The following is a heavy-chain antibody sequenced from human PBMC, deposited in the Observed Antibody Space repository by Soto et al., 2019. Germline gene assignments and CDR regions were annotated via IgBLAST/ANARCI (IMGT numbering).Heavy chain of an antibody. J-gene: IGHJ4*02. D-gene: IGHD3-10*01. Sequence: VSSVKVSCKASGYTCTSYYMHRVRQAPGQGLEWMVILYPSGGSTSYAQKFQGRVTMTRDTSTSTVYMELSSLRSEDTAVYYCARGAPFIYPFNYWGQATLVTVSS. V-gene: IGHV1-46*01. CDR3: ARGAPFIYPFNY. CDR2: LYPSGGST. CDR1: GYTCTSYY.